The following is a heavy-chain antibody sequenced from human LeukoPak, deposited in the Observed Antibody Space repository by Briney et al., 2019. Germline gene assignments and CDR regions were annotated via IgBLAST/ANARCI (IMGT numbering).Heavy chain of an antibody. Sequence: GGSLRLSCTASGFTYGDYAMSWVRQAPGKGLEWVGFIRSKAYGGTTEYAASVNGRFTISRDDSKSIAYLQMNSLKTEDTAMYYCTRDYSGYVDYWGQGTLVTVSS. J-gene: IGHJ4*02. CDR2: IRSKAYGGTT. CDR3: TRDYSGYVDY. D-gene: IGHD1-26*01. V-gene: IGHV3-49*04. CDR1: GFTYGDYA.